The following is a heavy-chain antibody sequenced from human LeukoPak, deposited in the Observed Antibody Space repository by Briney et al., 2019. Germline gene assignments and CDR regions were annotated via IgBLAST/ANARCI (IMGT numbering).Heavy chain of an antibody. CDR2: ISYDGSNK. V-gene: IGHV3-30-3*02. CDR1: GFTFSSYA. CDR3: AKQLGYCSDGSCYFPY. J-gene: IGHJ4*02. Sequence: PGGSLRLSCAASGFTFSSYAMHWVRQAPGKGLEWVAVISYDGSNKYYADSVLGRFTISRDNSKSTLCLQMNSLRAEDTAVYYCAKQLGYCSDGSCYFPYWGQGTLVTVSS. D-gene: IGHD2-15*01.